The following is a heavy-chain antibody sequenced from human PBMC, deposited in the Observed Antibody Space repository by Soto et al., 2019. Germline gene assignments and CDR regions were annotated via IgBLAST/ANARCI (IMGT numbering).Heavy chain of an antibody. Sequence: SDTLSLTCTVFRGSISGNYWSWIRHPPGKGLEWIGYMYNTGSTVYNPSFKSRVTISVDTSKNQFSLKLNSVTAADTAVYYCARDLWGYCGTDCYPLDVWGQGTTVT. D-gene: IGHD2-21*02. V-gene: IGHV4-59*01. CDR1: RGSISGNY. CDR2: MYNTGST. J-gene: IGHJ6*02. CDR3: ARDLWGYCGTDCYPLDV.